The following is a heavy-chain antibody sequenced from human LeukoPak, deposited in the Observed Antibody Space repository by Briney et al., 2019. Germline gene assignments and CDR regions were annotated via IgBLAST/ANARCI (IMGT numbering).Heavy chain of an antibody. J-gene: IGHJ4*02. CDR3: ATARVRSGFYFDY. D-gene: IGHD2-21*01. CDR1: GFTFTTYV. CDR2: ISGSGAVT. Sequence: GGSLRLSCAASGFTFTTYVMSWVRQAPGKGLEWVSGISGSGAVTYYADSVKGRSTISKDSSKETLYLQMSSLRAEDTAVYYCATARVRSGFYFDYWGQRTLVTASS. V-gene: IGHV3-23*01.